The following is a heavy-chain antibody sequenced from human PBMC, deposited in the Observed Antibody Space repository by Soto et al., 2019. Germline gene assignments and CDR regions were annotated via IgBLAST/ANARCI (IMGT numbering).Heavy chain of an antibody. Sequence: EVELLESGGGLVQPGGSLRLSCAASGFTFSAYAMGWVRQAPGKGLDWVATISGTGTFTYYADSVKGRFTISRDSSKNSLFLQMNNLRAEDTAFYYCTQQSGNSPLRWGRGTLVTVSS. J-gene: IGHJ4*01. CDR1: GFTFSAYA. CDR3: TQQSGNSPLR. V-gene: IGHV3-23*01. CDR2: ISGTGTFT. D-gene: IGHD5-12*01.